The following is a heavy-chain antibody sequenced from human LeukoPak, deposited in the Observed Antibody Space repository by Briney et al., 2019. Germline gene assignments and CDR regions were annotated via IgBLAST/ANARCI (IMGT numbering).Heavy chain of an antibody. Sequence: ASVKVSCKASGYTFTSNYIHWVRQAPGQGLEWMGMIYPRDGSTSYAQKFQGRVTVTRDTSTSTVHMELSGLRPEDTAVYYCARDQEGFDYWGQGTLVTVSS. CDR3: ARDQEGFDY. J-gene: IGHJ4*02. CDR2: IYPRDGST. CDR1: GYTFTSNY. V-gene: IGHV1-46*01.